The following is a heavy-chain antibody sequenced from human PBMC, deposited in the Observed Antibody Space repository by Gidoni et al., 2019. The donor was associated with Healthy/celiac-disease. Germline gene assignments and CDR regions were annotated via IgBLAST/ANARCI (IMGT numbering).Heavy chain of an antibody. J-gene: IGHJ4*02. V-gene: IGHV4-34*01. D-gene: IGHD4-17*01. Sequence: QVQLQQWGAGLLKPPETLSLTCAVYGGSFSGYYWSWIRQPPGKGLEWIGEINHSGSTNYNPSLKSRVTISVDTSKNQFSLKLSSVTAADTAVYYCAKAYGDYEDYWGQGTLVTVSS. CDR2: INHSGST. CDR1: GGSFSGYY. CDR3: AKAYGDYEDY.